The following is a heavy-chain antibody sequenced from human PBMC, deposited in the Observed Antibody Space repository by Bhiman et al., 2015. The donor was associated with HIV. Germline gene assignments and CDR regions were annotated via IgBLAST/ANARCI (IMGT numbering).Heavy chain of an antibody. CDR2: IRYNGNNI. D-gene: IGHD6-6*01. CDR1: GFTFSSYG. Sequence: MQLAESGGGVVQPGGSLRLSCAASGFTFSSYGMHWVRQAPGEGLEWVAFIRYNGNNIYYADSVKGRFTISRDNSKNTLYLQMNSLRAEDTAIYYCAHLIEARPPFEDYWGQGTLVTVSS. J-gene: IGHJ4*02. CDR3: AHLIEARPPFEDY. V-gene: IGHV3-30*02.